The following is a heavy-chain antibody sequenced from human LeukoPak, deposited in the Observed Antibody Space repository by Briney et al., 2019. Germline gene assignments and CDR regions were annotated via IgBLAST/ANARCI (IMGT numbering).Heavy chain of an antibody. Sequence: PGGSLRLSCAGSGFTLSNYFLRLVRQAPGQRVGSGSGLSASAYSTYYPHSVQGRFTIPGGNSKNTLYLPIHNLRAEDTAIYYCVKERRPLTVGATDHWGQGTLVTVSS. CDR1: GFTLSNYF. J-gene: IGHJ4*02. D-gene: IGHD1-26*01. V-gene: IGHV3-23*01. CDR2: LSASAYST. CDR3: VKERRPLTVGATDH.